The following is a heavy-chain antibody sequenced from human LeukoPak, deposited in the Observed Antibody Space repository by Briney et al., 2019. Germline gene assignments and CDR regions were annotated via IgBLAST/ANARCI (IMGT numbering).Heavy chain of an antibody. CDR2: IDNDGSDT. Sequence: GGSLRLSCAASGFTFCSYWIHWVRQAPGKGLVWVGRIDNDGSDTIYADSVKGRFTVSRDNAKNTLYLQMNSLRAEDTAVYYCAREAGYPMGAFDIWGQGTMVTVSS. J-gene: IGHJ3*02. CDR1: GFTFCSYW. D-gene: IGHD1-1*01. V-gene: IGHV3-74*01. CDR3: AREAGYPMGAFDI.